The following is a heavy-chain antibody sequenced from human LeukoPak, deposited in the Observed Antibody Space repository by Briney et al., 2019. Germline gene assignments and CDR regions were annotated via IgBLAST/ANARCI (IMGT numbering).Heavy chain of an antibody. CDR2: ISYDGSNK. D-gene: IGHD3-10*01. V-gene: IGHV3-30-3*01. CDR1: GFPFSTYA. CDR3: ARLYGSGNYRLDY. J-gene: IGHJ4*02. Sequence: PGRSLRLSCAASGFPFSTYAMHWVRQAPGKGLEWVAVISYDGSNKYYADSVKGRFTISRDNSKNTLYLQVNSLRAEDTAVYYWARLYGSGNYRLDYWGQGTLVTVSS.